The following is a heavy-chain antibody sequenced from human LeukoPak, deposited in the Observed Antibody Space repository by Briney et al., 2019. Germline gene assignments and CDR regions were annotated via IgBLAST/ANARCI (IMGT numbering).Heavy chain of an antibody. CDR3: ARRPATTVLTPRESCLGY. CDR1: GGSFSGYY. J-gene: IGHJ1*01. CDR2: INHSGST. Sequence: PSETLSLTCAVYGGSFSGYYWSWIRQPPGKGLEWIGEINHSGSTNYNPCLKSRVPRSVDTSKNQFSLKLSSVPAADTAVYYRARRPATTVLTPRESCLGYSGQGTLVTVPS. D-gene: IGHD4-23*01. V-gene: IGHV4-34*01.